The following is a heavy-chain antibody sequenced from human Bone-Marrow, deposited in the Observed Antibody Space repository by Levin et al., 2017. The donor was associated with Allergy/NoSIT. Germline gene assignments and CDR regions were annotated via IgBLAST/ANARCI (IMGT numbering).Heavy chain of an antibody. J-gene: IGHJ5*02. CDR3: ARLADNWNVNWFDP. CDR2: IYYNSYT. Sequence: ASETLSLTCAVSGASINSTNYYWGWIRQPPGKGLEWIGTIYYNSYTYYNPSLKSRVTISKDTSKNQFSLKLSSVTAADTAVYYCARLADNWNVNWFDPWGQGTLVTVSS. V-gene: IGHV4-39*07. CDR1: GASINSTNYY. D-gene: IGHD1-20*01.